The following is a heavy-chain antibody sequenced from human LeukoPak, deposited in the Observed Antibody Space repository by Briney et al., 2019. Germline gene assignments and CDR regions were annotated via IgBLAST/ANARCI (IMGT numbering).Heavy chain of an antibody. Sequence: PSETLSLTCAVYGGSFSGYYWSWIRQPPGKGLEWIGEINHSGSTNYNPSLKSRVTISVDTSKNQFSLKLSSVTAADTAVYYCARGRRPGATKNYFDYWGPGTLVTVSS. D-gene: IGHD1-26*01. CDR2: INHSGST. CDR3: ARGRRPGATKNYFDY. CDR1: GGSFSGYY. V-gene: IGHV4-34*01. J-gene: IGHJ4*02.